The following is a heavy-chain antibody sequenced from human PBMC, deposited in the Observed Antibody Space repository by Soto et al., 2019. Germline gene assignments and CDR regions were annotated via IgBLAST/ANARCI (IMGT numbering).Heavy chain of an antibody. CDR2: INPSGGST. Sequence: QVQLVQSGAEVKKPGASVKVSCKASGYTFTSYYMHWVRQAPGQGLEWMGIINPSGGSTSYAQKFQGRVTMTRDTSTSTVYMELSSLRSEDTAVYYCARDGERPISGYYSSDLYYYYYGMDVWGQGTTVTVSS. CDR3: ARDGERPISGYYSSDLYYYYYGMDV. D-gene: IGHD3-22*01. CDR1: GYTFTSYY. J-gene: IGHJ6*02. V-gene: IGHV1-46*01.